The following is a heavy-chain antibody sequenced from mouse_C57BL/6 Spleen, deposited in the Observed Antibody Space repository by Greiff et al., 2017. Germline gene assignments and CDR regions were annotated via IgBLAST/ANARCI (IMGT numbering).Heavy chain of an antibody. CDR2: IHPNSGST. J-gene: IGHJ2*01. CDR1: GYTFTSYW. V-gene: IGHV1-64*01. CDR3: ARGGLLRSYFVY. D-gene: IGHD1-1*01. Sequence: QVQLQQPGAELVKPGASVKLSCKASGYTFTSYWLHWVKQRPGQGLEWIGMIHPNSGSTNYNEKFKSKATLTVDKSSSTAYMQLSSLTSEDSAVYYCARGGLLRSYFVYWGQGTTLTVSS.